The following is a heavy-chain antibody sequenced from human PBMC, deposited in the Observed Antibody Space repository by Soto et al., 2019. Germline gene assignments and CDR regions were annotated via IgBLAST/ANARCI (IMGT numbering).Heavy chain of an antibody. D-gene: IGHD1-7*01. CDR3: AKDQYNWKYGGWYY. Sequence: GGSLRLSCAASGFTFSSYAMSWVRQAPGKGLEWVSAISGSGGSTYYADSVKGRFTISRDNSKNTLYLQMKSLRAEDTAVYYCAKDQYNWKYGGWYYWGQGPLVTVSS. CDR2: ISGSGGST. CDR1: GFTFSSYA. J-gene: IGHJ4*02. V-gene: IGHV3-23*01.